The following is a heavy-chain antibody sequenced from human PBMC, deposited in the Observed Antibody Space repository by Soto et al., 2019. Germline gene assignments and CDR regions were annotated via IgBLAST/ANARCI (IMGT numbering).Heavy chain of an antibody. CDR2: ISNSGRST. D-gene: IGHD3-3*01. V-gene: IGHV3-23*01. J-gene: IGHJ4*02. CDR3: AKDALAYYDFWS. CDR1: GLPFSRYT. Sequence: GGTLGLYCSASGLPFSRYTMSWVRQAPGKGLEWVSHISNSGRSTKYADSVKGRFTISRDNSKNTLYLQMNSLRAEDTAIYYCAKDALAYYDFWSWGQGTLVTVSS.